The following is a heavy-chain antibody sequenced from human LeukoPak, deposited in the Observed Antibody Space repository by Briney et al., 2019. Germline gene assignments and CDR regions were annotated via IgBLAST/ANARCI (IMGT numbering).Heavy chain of an antibody. V-gene: IGHV4-30-4*01. CDR2: IYYSGST. J-gene: IGHJ4*02. D-gene: IGHD3-22*01. CDR3: ARNYYDIGYFDY. CDR1: GGSISSYY. Sequence: SETLSLTCTVSGGSISSYYWSWIRQPPGKGLEWIGYIYYSGSTYYNPSLKSRVTISVDTSKNQFSLKLSSVTAADTAVYYCARNYYDIGYFDYWGQGTLVTVSS.